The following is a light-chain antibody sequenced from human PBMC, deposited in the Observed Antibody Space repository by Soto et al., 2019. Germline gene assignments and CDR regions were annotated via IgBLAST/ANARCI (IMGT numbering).Light chain of an antibody. CDR3: QQANSFPIT. CDR1: QGIRSF. J-gene: IGKJ5*01. Sequence: DIQMTQSPSSVSASIGDRVTITCRASQGIRSFLAWYQQKPGKAPNLLISVASSLQSGVPSRFSGSGSGTDFTLTISSLQPEDFATYSCQQANSFPITFGQGTRLEIK. CDR2: VAS. V-gene: IGKV1D-12*01.